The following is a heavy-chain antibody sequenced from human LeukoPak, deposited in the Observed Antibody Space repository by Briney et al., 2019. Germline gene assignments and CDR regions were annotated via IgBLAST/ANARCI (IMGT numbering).Heavy chain of an antibody. D-gene: IGHD2-2*01. CDR2: IIPIFVTP. V-gene: IGHV1-69*01. CDR1: GGTFSSYA. Sequence: SVKVSCKASGGTFSSYAISWVRQAPGQGLEWMGGIIPIFVTPNYAQTFQGRVTITADESTSTAYMELSSLRSEDTAVYYCARHGTVPAAITWDYYFDYWGQGTLVTVSS. CDR3: ARHGTVPAAITWDYYFDY. J-gene: IGHJ4*02.